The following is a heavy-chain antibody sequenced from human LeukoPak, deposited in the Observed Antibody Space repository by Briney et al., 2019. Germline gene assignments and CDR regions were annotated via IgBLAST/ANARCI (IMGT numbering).Heavy chain of an antibody. J-gene: IGHJ3*02. Sequence: GGSLRLSCAASGFSFSNAWTSWVRQAPGKGLEWVGRIKSKTDGGTTDYAAPVKGRFTISRDDSKNTLNLQMNSLKTEDTAVYYCTTVKEANDAFEIWGQGTMVTVSS. CDR1: GFSFSNAW. CDR3: TTVKEANDAFEI. CDR2: IKSKTDGGTT. V-gene: IGHV3-15*01.